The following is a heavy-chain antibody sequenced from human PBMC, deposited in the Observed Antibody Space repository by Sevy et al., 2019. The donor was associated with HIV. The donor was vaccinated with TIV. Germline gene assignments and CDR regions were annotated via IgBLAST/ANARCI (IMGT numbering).Heavy chain of an antibody. D-gene: IGHD2-2*01. CDR2: ISYDGSNK. Sequence: GGSLRLSCAASGFTFSSYGMHWVRQAPGKGLEWVAVISYDGSNKYYSDSVKGRFTIARDNSKNKLYLKMNSLRAEDTAVYYCAKSKAVGTHYYYYYGMDVWGQGTTVTVSS. J-gene: IGHJ6*02. CDR3: AKSKAVGTHYYYYYGMDV. CDR1: GFTFSSYG. V-gene: IGHV3-30*18.